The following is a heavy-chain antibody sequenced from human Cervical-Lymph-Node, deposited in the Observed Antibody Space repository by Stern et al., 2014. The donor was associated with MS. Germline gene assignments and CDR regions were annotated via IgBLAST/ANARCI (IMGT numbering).Heavy chain of an antibody. CDR2: INPNSGGT. J-gene: IGHJ4*02. D-gene: IGHD6-19*01. V-gene: IGHV1-2*04. CDR3: ARAQWLALWSLDH. CDR1: GYTFTGYY. Sequence: QAQLVESGAEVKKPGASVKVSCKASGYTFTGYYMHWVRQAPGQGLEWMGWINPNSGGTNYAQKFQGWVTMTRDTSISTAYMELSRLRSDDTAVYYCARAQWLALWSLDHWGQGTLVTVSS.